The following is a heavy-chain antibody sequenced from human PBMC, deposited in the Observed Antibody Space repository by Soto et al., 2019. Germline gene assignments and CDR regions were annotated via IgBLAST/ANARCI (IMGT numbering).Heavy chain of an antibody. CDR1: GGSTSSSSYY. CDR3: ARQSAVVGNWYNP. D-gene: IGHD6-19*01. Sequence: SETLFLTCTFSGGSTSSSSYYSGWIRPSPERRMKRIGSIYYSGSTRFNPSLNRLVTISVDASRNQFSLKLSSVTTADTAVYYCARQSAVVGNWYNPWGQGTLVTVSS. J-gene: IGHJ5*02. V-gene: IGHV4-39*01. CDR2: IYYSGST.